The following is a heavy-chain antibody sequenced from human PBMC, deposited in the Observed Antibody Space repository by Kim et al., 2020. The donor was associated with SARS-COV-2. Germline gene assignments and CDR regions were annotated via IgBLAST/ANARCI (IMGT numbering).Heavy chain of an antibody. V-gene: IGHV3-21*01. CDR2: ISSSSSYI. CDR3: ARDPYLYSSGWYVGESYYYYGMDV. Sequence: GGSLRLSCAASGFTFSSYSMNWVRQAPGKGLEWVSSISSSSSYIYYADSVKGRFTISRDNAKNSLYLQMNSLRAEDTAVYYCARDPYLYSSGWYVGESYYYYGMDVWGQGTTVTVSS. CDR1: GFTFSSYS. J-gene: IGHJ6*02. D-gene: IGHD6-19*01.